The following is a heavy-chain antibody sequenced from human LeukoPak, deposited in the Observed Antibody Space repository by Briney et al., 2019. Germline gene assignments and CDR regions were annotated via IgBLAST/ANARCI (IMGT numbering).Heavy chain of an antibody. CDR2: IDSKNGDT. V-gene: IGHV1-2*02. CDR3: ASEAYCSGGRCSVQRVAS. Sequence: ASVKVSCKASGYTFTAYYMHWVRQAPGQGREGMGWIDSKNGDTKYAQKFQSRLTITRDTSIGIAYMELRSLTSDDTAVYCASEAYCSGGRCSVQRVASWGQGTPVTVSS. J-gene: IGHJ5*02. D-gene: IGHD2-15*01. CDR1: GYTFTAYY.